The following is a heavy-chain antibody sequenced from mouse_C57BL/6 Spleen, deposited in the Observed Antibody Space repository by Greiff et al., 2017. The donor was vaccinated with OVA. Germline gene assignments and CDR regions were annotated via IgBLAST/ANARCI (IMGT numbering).Heavy chain of an antibody. D-gene: IGHD4-1*02. J-gene: IGHJ2*01. CDR3: ARASTGTGYFDY. Sequence: EVKLMESGGGLVKPGGSLKLSCAASGFTFSSYAMSWVRQTPEKRLEWVATISDGGSYTYYPDNVKGRFTISRDNAKNNLYLQMSHLKSEDTAMYYCARASTGTGYFDYWGQGTTLTVSS. CDR1: GFTFSSYA. V-gene: IGHV5-4*03. CDR2: ISDGGSYT.